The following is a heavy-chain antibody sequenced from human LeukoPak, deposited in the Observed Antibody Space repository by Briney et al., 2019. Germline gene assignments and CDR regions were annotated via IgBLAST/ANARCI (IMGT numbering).Heavy chain of an antibody. V-gene: IGHV3-23*01. CDR3: AKAPVTSCRGAYCYPFDY. J-gene: IGHJ4*02. CDR2: IGGSGGKT. CDR1: GLTFSSYA. D-gene: IGHD2-21*01. Sequence: GGSLRLSCAASGLTFSSYAMSWVRQAPGKGLEWVSGIGGSGGKTYYADSVKGRFTISRDNSKNTLYLQMNSLRAEDTAVYYCAKAPVTSCRGAYCYPFDYWGQGTLVTVSS.